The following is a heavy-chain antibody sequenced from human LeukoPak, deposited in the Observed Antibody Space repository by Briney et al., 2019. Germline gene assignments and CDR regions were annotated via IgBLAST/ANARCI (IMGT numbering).Heavy chain of an antibody. D-gene: IGHD2-8*01. CDR2: ISKSGGST. CDR1: GFTFSDYA. Sequence: GGSLRLSCAASGFTFSDYAMTWVRQAPGKGLEWVSSISKSGGSTYDRDSVKGRFTISRDNSKNTVYLQMNTLRAEDTALYFCARGVGECTNGHFDLWGQGTLVTVSS. CDR3: ARGVGECTNGHFDL. V-gene: IGHV3-23*01. J-gene: IGHJ4*02.